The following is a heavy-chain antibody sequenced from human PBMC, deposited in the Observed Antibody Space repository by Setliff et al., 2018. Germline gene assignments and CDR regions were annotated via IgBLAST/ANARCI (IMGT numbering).Heavy chain of an antibody. D-gene: IGHD3-9*01. CDR3: ARDLQAYYDILTGYPIYYYYGMDV. CDR1: GLTFADAW. J-gene: IGHJ6*02. V-gene: IGHV3-11*04. Sequence: PGGSLRLSCTASGLTFADAWMNWVRQAPGKGLEWVSYISSSGSSISYADSVKGRFTISRDNAKNSVFLHMNSLRAEDTAVYYCARDLQAYYDILTGYPIYYYYGMDVWGQGTTVTVSS. CDR2: ISSSGSSI.